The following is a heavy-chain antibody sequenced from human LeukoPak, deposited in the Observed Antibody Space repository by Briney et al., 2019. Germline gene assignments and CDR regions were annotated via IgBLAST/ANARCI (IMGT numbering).Heavy chain of an antibody. D-gene: IGHD2-21*01. J-gene: IGHJ4*02. V-gene: IGHV1-18*01. CDR2: ISAYNGNT. CDR3: ARDNYLGDRLSDY. Sequence: ASVKVSCKASGYTFSSYGISWLRQAPGQGLEWMGWISAYNGNTQYAQKFQGRVTMTTDTSTSTAYMDLRSLRSDDTAVFYCARDNYLGDRLSDYWGQGTLVTVSS. CDR1: GYTFSSYG.